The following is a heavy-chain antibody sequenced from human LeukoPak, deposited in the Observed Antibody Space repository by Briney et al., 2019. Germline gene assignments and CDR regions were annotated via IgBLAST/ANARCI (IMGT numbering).Heavy chain of an antibody. V-gene: IGHV4-59*01. Sequence: PSETLSLTCTVSGGSISSYYWSWIRQPPGKGLEWIGYIYYSGSTNYNPSLKSRVTISVDTSKNQFSLKLSSVTAADTAVYYCARAEAQYQPQGAFDIWGQGTMVTVSP. CDR2: IYYSGST. J-gene: IGHJ3*02. CDR1: GGSISSYY. D-gene: IGHD2-2*01. CDR3: ARAEAQYQPQGAFDI.